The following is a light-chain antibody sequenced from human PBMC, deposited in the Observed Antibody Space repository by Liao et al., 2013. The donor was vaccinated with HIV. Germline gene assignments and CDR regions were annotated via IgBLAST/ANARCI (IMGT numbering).Light chain of an antibody. Sequence: SYELTQPPSVSVAPGKTARITCGGNNIGSKSVHWYQLKPGQAPLLVIYSDTDRPSGIPERFSGSNSGNTATLTISRVEAGDEADYYCQVWDSSSDHYVFGTGSKVTVL. CDR3: QVWDSSSDHYV. CDR2: SDT. J-gene: IGLJ1*01. CDR1: NIGSKS. V-gene: IGLV3-21*04.